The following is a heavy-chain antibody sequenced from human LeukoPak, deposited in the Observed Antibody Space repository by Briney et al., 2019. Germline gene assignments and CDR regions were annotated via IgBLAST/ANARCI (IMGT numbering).Heavy chain of an antibody. V-gene: IGHV3-74*01. CDR1: GFTFSSFW. CDR3: AKDKGESGYFDY. Sequence: GGSLRLSCAASGFTFSSFWIHWVRQAPGKGLVWVSRIDSDGTNTNYADSVKGRFTISRDNAKHTVYLQMNSLRAEDTAVYYCAKDKGESGYFDYWGQGTLVTVSS. CDR2: IDSDGTNT. J-gene: IGHJ4*02. D-gene: IGHD1-26*01.